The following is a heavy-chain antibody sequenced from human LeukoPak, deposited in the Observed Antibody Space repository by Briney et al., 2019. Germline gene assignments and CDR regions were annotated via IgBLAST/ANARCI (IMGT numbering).Heavy chain of an antibody. Sequence: PGGSLRLSCAASGFTFSSYSMNWVRQAPGKGLEWVSAISGSGGSTYYADSVKGRFAISRDNSKNTLYLQMNSLRAEDTAVYYCAKDGRYSGSYHRFGCYFDYWGQGTLVTVSS. CDR2: ISGSGGST. V-gene: IGHV3-23*01. J-gene: IGHJ4*02. CDR1: GFTFSSYS. D-gene: IGHD1-26*01. CDR3: AKDGRYSGSYHRFGCYFDY.